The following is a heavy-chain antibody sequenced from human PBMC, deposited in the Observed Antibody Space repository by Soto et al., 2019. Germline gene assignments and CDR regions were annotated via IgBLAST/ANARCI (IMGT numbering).Heavy chain of an antibody. Sequence: VQLVESGGGVVQPGRSLRLSCAASGFTFSSYGMHWVRQAPGKGLEWVAVISYDGSNKYYADSVKGRFTISRDNSKNTLYLQMNSLRAEDTAVYYCAKDAEDIVVVVAARGYFDYWGQGTLVTVSS. CDR1: GFTFSSYG. CDR2: ISYDGSNK. J-gene: IGHJ4*02. CDR3: AKDAEDIVVVVAARGYFDY. V-gene: IGHV3-30*18. D-gene: IGHD2-15*01.